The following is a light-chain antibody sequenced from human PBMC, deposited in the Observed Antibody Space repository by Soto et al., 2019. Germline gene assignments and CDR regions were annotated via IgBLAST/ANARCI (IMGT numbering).Light chain of an antibody. V-gene: IGLV9-49*02. CDR1: SDYSDYK. J-gene: IGLJ2*01. CDR3: GADHDSGSNFV. Sequence: QSVLTQPPSASASLGASVTLTCTLSSDYSDYKVDWYQQRPGKAPRFVMRVGTGGIVGSKGVGIPDRFSVSGSGLNRSLTIENIQEEDESYFHCGADHDSGSNFVFGGGTKVTVL. CDR2: VGTGGIVG.